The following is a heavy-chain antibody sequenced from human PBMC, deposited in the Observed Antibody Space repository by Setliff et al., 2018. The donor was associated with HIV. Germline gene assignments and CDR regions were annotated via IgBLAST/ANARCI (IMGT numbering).Heavy chain of an antibody. D-gene: IGHD5-12*01. CDR1: GFTFTNYA. J-gene: IGHJ4*02. CDR2: INVDSGNT. V-gene: IGHV1-3*03. CDR3: ARDVGRDGYCFDH. Sequence: ASVKVSCKASGFTFTNYAIHWVRQAPGQRLEWMGWINVDSGNTKYLQDLQGRVTITKDRSASTAYMEVSNLRSEDMAVYYCARDVGRDGYCFDHWGQGTLVTVSS.